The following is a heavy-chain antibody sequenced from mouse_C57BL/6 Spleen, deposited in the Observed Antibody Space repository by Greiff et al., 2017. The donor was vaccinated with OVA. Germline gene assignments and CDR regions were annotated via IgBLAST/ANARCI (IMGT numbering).Heavy chain of an antibody. Sequence: EVKLVESGEGLVKPGGSLKLSCAASGFTFSSYAMSWVSQTPEKRLEWVAYISSGGDYIYYADTVKGRFTISRDNARNTLYLQMSSLKSEDTAMYYCTREGGSAHYYAMDYWGQGTSVTVSS. J-gene: IGHJ4*01. CDR2: ISSGGDYI. CDR3: TREGGSAHYYAMDY. D-gene: IGHD1-1*01. CDR1: GFTFSSYA. V-gene: IGHV5-9-1*02.